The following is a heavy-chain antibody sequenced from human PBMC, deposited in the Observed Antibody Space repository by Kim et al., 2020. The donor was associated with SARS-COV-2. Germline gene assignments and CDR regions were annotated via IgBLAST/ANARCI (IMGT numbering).Heavy chain of an antibody. D-gene: IGHD2-15*01. CDR3: ARNPYCSGGSCQTDYYYYYGMDA. J-gene: IGHJ6*02. Sequence: GGSLRLSCAASGFTFSSYAMHWVRQAPGKGLEWVAVISYDGSNKYYADSVKGRFTISRDNSKNTLYLQMNSLRAEDTAVYYCARNPYCSGGSCQTDYYYYYGMDAWGQGTTGTVSS. CDR2: ISYDGSNK. V-gene: IGHV3-30-3*01. CDR1: GFTFSSYA.